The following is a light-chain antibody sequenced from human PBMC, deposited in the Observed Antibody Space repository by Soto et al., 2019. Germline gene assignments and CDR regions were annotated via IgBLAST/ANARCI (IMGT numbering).Light chain of an antibody. J-gene: IGLJ1*01. CDR2: EVS. CDR1: SSDVGGYNY. Sequence: QSALTQPAFVSGSPGQSITISCTGTSSDVGGYNYVSWYQQHPGKAPKLMIYEVSNRPSGVSNRLSGSKSGNTASLTISGLQAEDEADYYCSSFTRSTTYVFGTGTKVTVL. V-gene: IGLV2-14*01. CDR3: SSFTRSTTYV.